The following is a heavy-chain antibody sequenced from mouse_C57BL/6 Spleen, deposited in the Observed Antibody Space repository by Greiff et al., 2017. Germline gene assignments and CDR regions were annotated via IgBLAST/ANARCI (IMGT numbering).Heavy chain of an antibody. CDR2: IYPGDGDT. CDR3: AKRGDDGYYFAY. V-gene: IGHV1-82*01. CDR1: GYAFSSSW. J-gene: IGHJ3*01. D-gene: IGHD2-3*01. Sequence: QVQLQQSGPELVKPGASVKISCTASGYAFSSSWMNWVKQRPGKGLEWIGRIYPGDGDTNYNGKFKGKATLTADKSSSTAYMQLSSLTSEDSAVYFCAKRGDDGYYFAYWGQGTLVTVSA.